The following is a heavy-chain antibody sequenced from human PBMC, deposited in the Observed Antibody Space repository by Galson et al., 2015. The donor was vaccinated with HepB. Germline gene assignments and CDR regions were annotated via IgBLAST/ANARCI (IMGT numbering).Heavy chain of an antibody. D-gene: IGHD4-11*01. CDR1: GYTFTSHG. CDR2: ITPYNANT. Sequence: SVKVSCKASGYTFTSHGINWVRQAPGQGPEWMGWITPYNANTDYAQKLQGRVTMTTDTYTSTVYMNVRGLRADDTAVYYCARDRAVSLGVFDNWGQGTLVTVSS. CDR3: ARDRAVSLGVFDN. J-gene: IGHJ4*02. V-gene: IGHV1-18*04.